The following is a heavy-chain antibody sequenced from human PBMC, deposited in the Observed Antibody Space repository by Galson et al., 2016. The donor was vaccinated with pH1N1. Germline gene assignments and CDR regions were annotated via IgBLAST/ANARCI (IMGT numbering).Heavy chain of an antibody. D-gene: IGHD3-3*01. V-gene: IGHV6-1*01. CDR2: TYYRSKWCN. Sequence: CAISGDSVSSNSATWNWIRQSPSRGLEWLGRTYYRSKWCNDNAESVKSRIIISPDTSKNQLSMQLTSVTPADTAVYYCARGVIDYDFWSGYQDHAAFDIWGQGTMVIVSS. J-gene: IGHJ3*02. CDR3: ARGVIDYDFWSGYQDHAAFDI. CDR1: GDSVSSNSAT.